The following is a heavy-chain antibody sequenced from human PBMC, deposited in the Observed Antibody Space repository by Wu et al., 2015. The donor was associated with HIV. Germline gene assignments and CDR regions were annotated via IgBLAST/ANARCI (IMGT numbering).Heavy chain of an antibody. D-gene: IGHD3-10*01. V-gene: IGHV1-69*05. CDR3: ARSIPMVRGALGY. CDR2: IIPVFGTP. J-gene: IGHJ4*02. CDR1: GGTFNNYA. Sequence: QVQLVQSGAEVKKPGSSVKVSCKSSGGTFNNYAIIWVRQAPGQGLEWMGGIIPVFGTPNYAQKFQGRVAITTDESTRTAYMEFTSLRPEDTALYYCARSIPMVRGALGYWGQGNAGHRLL.